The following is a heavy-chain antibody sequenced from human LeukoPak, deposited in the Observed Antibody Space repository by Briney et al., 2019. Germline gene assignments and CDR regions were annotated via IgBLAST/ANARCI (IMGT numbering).Heavy chain of an antibody. D-gene: IGHD6-13*01. CDR2: ISYDGSNK. CDR3: AKELAAAGFDY. J-gene: IGHJ4*02. CDR1: GFTFSSHG. V-gene: IGHV3-30*18. Sequence: PGRPLRLSCAASGFTFSSHGMHWVRQAPGKGLEWVAVISYDGSNKYYADSVKGRFTISRDNSKNTLYLQMNSLRAEDTAVYYCAKELAAAGFDYWGQGTLVTVSS.